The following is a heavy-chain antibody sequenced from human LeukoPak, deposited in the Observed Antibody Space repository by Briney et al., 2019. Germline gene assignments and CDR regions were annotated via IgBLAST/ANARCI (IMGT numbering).Heavy chain of an antibody. V-gene: IGHV3-7*01. CDR2: IKDDGSEK. CDR1: AFTFSSYW. CDR3: ARIKEYGFDI. J-gene: IGHJ3*02. Sequence: GGSLSLSCSGSAFTFSSYWMSWVRQAPGKGPEWVANIKDDGSEKYYLDSVKGRFTISRDNAKNSLYLQMNSLRAEDTAVYSCARIKEYGFDIWGQGTMVTVSS. D-gene: IGHD3-10*01.